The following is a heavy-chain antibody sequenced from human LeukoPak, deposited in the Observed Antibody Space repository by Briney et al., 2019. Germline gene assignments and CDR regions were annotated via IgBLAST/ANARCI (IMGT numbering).Heavy chain of an antibody. J-gene: IGHJ5*02. CDR1: GGSISSYH. Sequence: SETLSLTCTVSGGSISSYHWSWIRQPAGKGLEWIGRIYTSGTTNHNPSLKSRVTMSVDTSKNQSSLKLRSVTAADTAVYYCARDSSGNYGSFDPWGQGTLVTVSS. D-gene: IGHD3-22*01. CDR3: ARDSSGNYGSFDP. V-gene: IGHV4-4*07. CDR2: IYTSGTT.